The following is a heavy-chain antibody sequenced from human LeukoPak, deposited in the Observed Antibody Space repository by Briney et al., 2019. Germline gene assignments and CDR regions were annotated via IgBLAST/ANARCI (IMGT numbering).Heavy chain of an antibody. D-gene: IGHD3-16*02. CDR1: GFTFGDYG. Sequence: GGSLRLSCTASGFTFGDYGMSWVRQAPGKGLEWVGFIRSKAYGGTTEYAASVKGRFTISRDDSKSIAYLQMNSLKTEDTAVYYCTRDPGAYDYVWGSYRFYYYYYGMDVWGKGTTVTVSS. V-gene: IGHV3-49*04. CDR2: IRSKAYGGTT. J-gene: IGHJ6*04. CDR3: TRDPGAYDYVWGSYRFYYYYYGMDV.